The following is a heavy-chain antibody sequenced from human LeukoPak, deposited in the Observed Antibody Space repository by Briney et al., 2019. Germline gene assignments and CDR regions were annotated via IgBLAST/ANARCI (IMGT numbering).Heavy chain of an antibody. Sequence: GGSLRLSCAASGVTFSSYDMNWVRQAPGKGLEWVGLIWYDGSNKNYADSGKGRFTISRDNYKNTVFLQMTSLRAEDTAVYYCAREASDAFDIWGQGTMVTVSS. CDR3: AREASDAFDI. V-gene: IGHV3-33*01. CDR1: GVTFSSYD. CDR2: IWYDGSNK. J-gene: IGHJ3*02.